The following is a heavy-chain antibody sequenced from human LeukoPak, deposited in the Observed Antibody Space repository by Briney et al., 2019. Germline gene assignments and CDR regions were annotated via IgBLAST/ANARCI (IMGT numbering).Heavy chain of an antibody. CDR2: IYSGGTT. Sequence: GGSLILSCEASGFTVSSNHMTWVRQAPGKGLEWVSIIYSGGTTYYADSVKGRFTISRDYSKNTLYLQMNSLRAEDTAVYYCAKFTMAVGFDPWGQGTLVTVSS. J-gene: IGHJ5*02. V-gene: IGHV3-66*01. CDR1: GFTVSSNH. CDR3: AKFTMAVGFDP. D-gene: IGHD3-10*01.